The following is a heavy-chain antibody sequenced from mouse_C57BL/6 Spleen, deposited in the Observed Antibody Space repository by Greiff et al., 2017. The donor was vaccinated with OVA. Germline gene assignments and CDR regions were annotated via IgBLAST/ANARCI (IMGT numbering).Heavy chain of an antibody. J-gene: IGHJ3*01. CDR1: GYTFTSYG. V-gene: IGHV1-81*01. CDR3: AREDTTSRGAY. CDR2: IYPRSGNT. D-gene: IGHD1-1*01. Sequence: VKLMESGAELARPGASVKLSCKASGYTFTSYGISWVKQRTGQGLEWIGEIYPRSGNTYYNEKFKGKATLTADKSSSTAYMELRSLTSEDSAVYFCAREDTTSRGAYWGQGTLVTVSA.